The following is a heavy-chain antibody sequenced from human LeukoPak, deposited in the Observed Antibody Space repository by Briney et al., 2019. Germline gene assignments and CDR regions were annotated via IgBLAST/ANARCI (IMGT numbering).Heavy chain of an antibody. Sequence: PGGTLRLSCAASGFTFSSYGMSWVRQAPGKGLEWVSAISGSGGSTYYADSVKGRFTISRDNSKNTLYLQMNSLRAEDTAVYYCARKITYFDYWGQGTLVTVSS. CDR1: GFTFSSYG. D-gene: IGHD3-16*01. CDR3: ARKITYFDY. CDR2: ISGSGGST. V-gene: IGHV3-23*01. J-gene: IGHJ4*02.